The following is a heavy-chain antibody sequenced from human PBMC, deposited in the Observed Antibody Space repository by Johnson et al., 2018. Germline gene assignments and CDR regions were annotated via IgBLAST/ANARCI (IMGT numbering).Heavy chain of an antibody. CDR1: GFSFSSYN. V-gene: IGHV3-21*01. D-gene: IGHD2-21*02. CDR2: FSSSTSYI. J-gene: IGHJ4*02. CDR3: ARDVGDGDCYFDY. Sequence: EVQLVESGGGLVKPGGSLRLSCAASGFSFSSYNMNWVRQAPGKGLEWVSSFSSSTSYIYYADSVKGRFTISRDNAKNSLFLQMISLRAEDTAVYYCARDVGDGDCYFDYWGQGTLVTVSS.